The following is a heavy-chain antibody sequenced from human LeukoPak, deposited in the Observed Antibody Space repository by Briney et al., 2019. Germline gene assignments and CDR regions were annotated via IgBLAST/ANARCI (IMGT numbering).Heavy chain of an antibody. J-gene: IGHJ4*02. V-gene: IGHV4-4*07. CDR1: GDSISGYY. CDR3: ARARGGSGSYGHFDS. D-gene: IGHD1-26*01. Sequence: NPSETLSLTCTVSGDSISGYYWTCIRQPARKRLDWIGRIYTSGSTNYNPSLKSRVTMSVDTSKNQFSLKMSSLTAADTAMYYCARARGGSGSYGHFDSWGQGTLVTVSS. CDR2: IYTSGST.